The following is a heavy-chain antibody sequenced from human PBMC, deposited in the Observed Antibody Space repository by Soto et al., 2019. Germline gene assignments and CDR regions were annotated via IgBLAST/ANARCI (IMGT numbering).Heavy chain of an antibody. Sequence: QVLLQESGPGLVKPSQTLSLTCTVSGGSINTAGHYWSWIRQLPGKGLEWMGYIYYNGATNYKPSLQTPLGISRDTGKNQFPLTLTSVTAPDPAMYFCAGKGQMVSSWYHPEFQDWGQGTLVTVSS. V-gene: IGHV4-31*01. CDR2: IYYNGAT. D-gene: IGHD6-19*01. CDR3: AGKGQMVSSWYHPEFQD. J-gene: IGHJ1*01. CDR1: GGSINTAGHY.